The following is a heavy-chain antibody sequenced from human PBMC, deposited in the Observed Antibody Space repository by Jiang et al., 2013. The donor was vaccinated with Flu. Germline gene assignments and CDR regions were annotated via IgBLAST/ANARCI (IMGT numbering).Heavy chain of an antibody. CDR1: GGSINSSSYY. J-gene: IGHJ1*01. CDR3: ARQDFTMIGR. D-gene: IGHD3-22*01. Sequence: GPGLVKPSETLSLTCTVSGGSINSSSYYWGWIRQPPGRGLEWIGSISYSGSTYYKSSLKSRVTISVDTSKNRFSLKLNSVTAADTAVYYCARQDFTMIGRWGQGHPGHRLL. V-gene: IGHV4-39*01. CDR2: ISYSGST.